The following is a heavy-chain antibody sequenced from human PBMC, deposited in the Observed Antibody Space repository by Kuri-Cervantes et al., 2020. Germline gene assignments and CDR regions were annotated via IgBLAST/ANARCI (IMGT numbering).Heavy chain of an antibody. Sequence: GGSLRLSCAASGFTFSRYDMHWVRQSTGKGLEWVSAFGSVGDTYYSDSVKGRFTISRDNSKNTLYLQMNSLRAEDTAVYYCAKGRSVNWNYFSGMDVWGQGTTVTVSS. V-gene: IGHV3-13*01. J-gene: IGHJ6*02. D-gene: IGHD1-1*01. CDR2: FGSVGDT. CDR1: GFTFSRYD. CDR3: AKGRSVNWNYFSGMDV.